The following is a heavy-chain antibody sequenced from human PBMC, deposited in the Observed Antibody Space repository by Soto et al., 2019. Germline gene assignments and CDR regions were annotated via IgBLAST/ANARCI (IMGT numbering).Heavy chain of an antibody. CDR1: GFTFSSYG. J-gene: IGHJ4*02. V-gene: IGHV3-30*03. CDR2: ISYDGSNK. D-gene: IGHD6-19*01. Sequence: GGSLRPSCAASGFTFSSYGMHWVRQAPGKGLEWVAVISYDGSNKYYADSVKGRFTISRDNSKNTLYLQMNSLRAEDTAVYYCASFPRIAVAADFDYWGQGTLVTVSS. CDR3: ASFPRIAVAADFDY.